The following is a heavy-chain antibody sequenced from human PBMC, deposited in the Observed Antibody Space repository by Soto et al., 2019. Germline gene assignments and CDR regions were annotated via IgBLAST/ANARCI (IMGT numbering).Heavy chain of an antibody. Sequence: QLQLQESGPGLVKPSETLSLTCTVSGGSISSSSYYWGWIRQPPGKGLEWIGSIYYSGSTYYNPSLKTRFTVSVDTSKNQYPRKLSAVTAADKAVYYCARLATVTNNAFDPWGQGTLVTVSS. J-gene: IGHJ5*02. CDR2: IYYSGST. CDR1: GGSISSSSYY. CDR3: ARLATVTNNAFDP. D-gene: IGHD4-17*01. V-gene: IGHV4-39*01.